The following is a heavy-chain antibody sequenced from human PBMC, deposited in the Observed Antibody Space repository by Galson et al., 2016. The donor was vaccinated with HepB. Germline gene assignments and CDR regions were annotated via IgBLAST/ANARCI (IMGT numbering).Heavy chain of an antibody. CDR1: GASISDYY. CDR2: VYKTDST. D-gene: IGHD6-19*01. J-gene: IGHJ6*04. CDR3: VTGSGWLPDV. Sequence: ETLSLTCSVSGASISDYYCNWVRQSPGKALEWIGYVYKTDSTKYNPSLKSRITISGDTSKNQFSLTLNSVTAEDTAVYYCVTGSGWLPDVWGKGTTVTVSS. V-gene: IGHV4-59*01.